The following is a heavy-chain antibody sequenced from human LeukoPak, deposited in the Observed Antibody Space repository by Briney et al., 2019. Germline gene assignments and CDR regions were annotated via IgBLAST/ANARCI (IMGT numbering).Heavy chain of an antibody. V-gene: IGHV3-7*03. Sequence: GGSLRLSCVASGFSFRSYWMDWVRQAPGKGLEWVANIKQDGIEKYFVDSVKGRFAISRDNAKNSLFLQMNSLRAEDTAVYYCARERYGNYNWGQGTLVTVSS. J-gene: IGHJ4*02. D-gene: IGHD4-11*01. CDR3: ARERYGNYN. CDR2: IKQDGIEK. CDR1: GFSFRSYW.